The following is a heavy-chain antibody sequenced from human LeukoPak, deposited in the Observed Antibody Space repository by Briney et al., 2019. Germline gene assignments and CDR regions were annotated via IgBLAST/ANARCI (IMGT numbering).Heavy chain of an antibody. CDR1: GFAFSGSW. CDR2: ITTDGSNT. J-gene: IGHJ6*02. D-gene: IGHD3-22*01. V-gene: IGHV3-74*01. CDR3: AKDHYYDSSGYSPFSHYYYGMDV. Sequence: GGSLRLSCAASGFAFSGSWMHWVRQAPGKGLVWVSRITTDGSNTIYADSVKGRFTISRDNSKNTLYLQMNSLRAEDTAVYYCAKDHYYDSSGYSPFSHYYYGMDVWGQGTTVTVSS.